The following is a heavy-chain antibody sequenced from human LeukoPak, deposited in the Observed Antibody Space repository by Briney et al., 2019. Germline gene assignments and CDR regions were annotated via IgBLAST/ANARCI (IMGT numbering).Heavy chain of an antibody. V-gene: IGHV4-34*01. CDR3: ARAPSYCSGGSCYRSTGNWFDP. CDR2: INHSGST. J-gene: IGHJ5*02. D-gene: IGHD2-15*01. Sequence: SETLSLTCAVYGGSSSGYYWSWIRQPPGKGLEWIGEINHSGSTNYNPSLKSRVTISVDTSKNQFSLKLSSVTAADTAVYYCARAPSYCSGGSCYRSTGNWFDPWGQGTLVTVSS. CDR1: GGSSSGYY.